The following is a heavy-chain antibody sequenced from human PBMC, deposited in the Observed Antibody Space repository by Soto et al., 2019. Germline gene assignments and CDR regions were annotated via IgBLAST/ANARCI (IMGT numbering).Heavy chain of an antibody. J-gene: IGHJ6*02. D-gene: IGHD1-7*01. CDR2: ISYDGSNK. V-gene: IGHV3-30*03. Sequence: PGGSLRLSCAASGFTFSSYGMHWVRQAPGKGLEWVAVISYDGSNKYYADSVRGRFTISRDNSKNTLYLQMNSLRAEDTAVYYCARSRTGTTYGGMDVWGQGTTVTVS. CDR1: GFTFSSYG. CDR3: ARSRTGTTYGGMDV.